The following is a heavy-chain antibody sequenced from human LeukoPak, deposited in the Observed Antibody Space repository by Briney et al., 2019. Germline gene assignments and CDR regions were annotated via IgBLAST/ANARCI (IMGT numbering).Heavy chain of an antibody. D-gene: IGHD5-18*01. CDR3: VRGCGNTYPCVMGV. V-gene: IGHV1-8*02. Sequence: ASVNVSCKASGYTFTGYYMHWVRQATGQGLEWMGWMTPKSGYTAYAQKLQGRVTMTKNNSINTAYMELSSLRSEDSAVYYCVRGCGNTYPCVMGVWGQGTTVTVSS. J-gene: IGHJ6*02. CDR2: MTPKSGYT. CDR1: GYTFTGYY.